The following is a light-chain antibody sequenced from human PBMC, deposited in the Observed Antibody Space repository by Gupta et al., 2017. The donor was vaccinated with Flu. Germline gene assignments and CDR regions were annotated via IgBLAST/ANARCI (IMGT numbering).Light chain of an antibody. CDR3: QQYNNWPPVT. Sequence: ETVLTQSPATLSASPGESATLSCRASQSVNYNLAWYQQKPGQAPRLLIYGASTRATGIPARFSGSGSGTEFTLTISSRQSEDFAIYYCQQYNNWPPVTFGGGTKVEIK. V-gene: IGKV3D-15*01. CDR1: QSVNYN. CDR2: GAS. J-gene: IGKJ4*01.